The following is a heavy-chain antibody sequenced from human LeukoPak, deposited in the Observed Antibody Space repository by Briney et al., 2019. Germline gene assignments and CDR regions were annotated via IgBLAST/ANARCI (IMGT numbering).Heavy chain of an antibody. V-gene: IGHV5-51*01. Sequence: GESLKISCKGSGYSFTSYWIGWVRQMPGEGLEWMGIIYPGDSDTRYSPSFQGQVTISADKSISTAYLQWSSLKASDTAMYYCARPPSGYSSGWYYMDVWGKGTTVTVSS. CDR1: GYSFTSYW. CDR3: ARPPSGYSSGWYYMDV. CDR2: IYPGDSDT. D-gene: IGHD6-19*01. J-gene: IGHJ6*03.